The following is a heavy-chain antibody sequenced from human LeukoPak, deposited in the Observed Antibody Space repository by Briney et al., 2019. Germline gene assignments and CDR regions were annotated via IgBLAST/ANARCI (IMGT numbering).Heavy chain of an antibody. V-gene: IGHV3-21*01. CDR2: ISSSSSYI. CDR1: GFTFSSYS. J-gene: IGHJ6*03. D-gene: IGHD4-23*01. Sequence: GGSLRLSCAASGFTFSSYSMNWVRQAPGKGLEWVSSISSSSSYIYYADSVEGRFTISRDNAKNSLYLQMNSLRAEDTAVYYCARTQVNYYMDVWGKGTTVTISS. CDR3: ARTQVNYYMDV.